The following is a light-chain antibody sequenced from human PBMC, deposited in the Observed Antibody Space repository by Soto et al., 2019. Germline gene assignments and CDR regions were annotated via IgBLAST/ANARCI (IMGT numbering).Light chain of an antibody. CDR3: QQYASAPFS. J-gene: IGKJ3*01. CDR2: AAS. CDR1: QSVGSSH. Sequence: EVVLTQSPGTLSLSPGERATLSCRASQSVGSSHLAWYQQKPGQAPRLLIYAASTRATGIPDRFSGSASETDFTLTINRLEPEDSAVYYCQQYASAPFSLGPGTKVDIK. V-gene: IGKV3-20*01.